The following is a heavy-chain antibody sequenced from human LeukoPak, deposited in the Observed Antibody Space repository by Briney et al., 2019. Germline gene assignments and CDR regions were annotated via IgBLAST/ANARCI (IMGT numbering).Heavy chain of an antibody. CDR2: IPYDGSYQ. J-gene: IGHJ4*02. CDR1: GFTVSDAW. D-gene: IGHD3-22*01. CDR3: AKDHYDSSGYYFGVDN. Sequence: GGSLRLSCAASGFTVSDAWMNWVRQAPGKGLEWVAVIPYDGSYQYYGDSVKGRFSISRDNSKNTLYLQMNSLRPEDTGVYYCAKDHYDSSGYYFGVDNWGQGTLVTVSS. V-gene: IGHV3-30*18.